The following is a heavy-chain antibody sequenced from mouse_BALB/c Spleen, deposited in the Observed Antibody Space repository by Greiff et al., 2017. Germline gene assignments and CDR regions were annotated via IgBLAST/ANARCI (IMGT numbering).Heavy chain of an antibody. CDR1: GYAFTSYT. J-gene: IGHJ2*01. CDR2: INPSSGYT. Sequence: VQLQQSAAELARPGASVKMSCKASGYAFTSYTMHWVKQRPGQGLEWIGYINPSSGYTEYNQKFKDKTTLTADKSSSTAYMQLSSLTSEDSAVYYCAREGGDGYYFDYWGQGTTLTVSS. V-gene: IGHV1-4*02. D-gene: IGHD2-3*01. CDR3: AREGGDGYYFDY.